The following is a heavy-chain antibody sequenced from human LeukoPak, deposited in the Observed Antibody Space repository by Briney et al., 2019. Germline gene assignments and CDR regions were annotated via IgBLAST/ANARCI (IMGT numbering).Heavy chain of an antibody. CDR1: GFTLSRHW. D-gene: IGHD2-15*01. CDR2: IKEDGSQK. J-gene: IGHJ4*02. Sequence: GGSLRLSCAASGFTLSRHWMSWVRQAPGKGPEWVANIKEDGSQKYYVDAVKGRFTISRDNAKNSLYLQMNSLRVEDTAVYFCARLGYPWYYDYWGQGTLVTVSS. V-gene: IGHV3-7*01. CDR3: ARLGYPWYYDY.